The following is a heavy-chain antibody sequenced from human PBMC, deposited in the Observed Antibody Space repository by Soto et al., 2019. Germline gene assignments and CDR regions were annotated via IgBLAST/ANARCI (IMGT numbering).Heavy chain of an antibody. CDR2: IYYSGST. V-gene: IGHV4-59*01. CDR3: ARVRPQLRYFDWFPYYFDY. CDR1: GGSISSYY. D-gene: IGHD3-9*01. Sequence: PSETLSLTCTVSGGSISSYYWSWIRQPPGKGLEWIGYIYYSGSTNYNPSLKSRVTISVDTSKNQFSLKLSSVTAADTAVYYCARVRPQLRYFDWFPYYFDYWGQGTLVTVSS. J-gene: IGHJ4*02.